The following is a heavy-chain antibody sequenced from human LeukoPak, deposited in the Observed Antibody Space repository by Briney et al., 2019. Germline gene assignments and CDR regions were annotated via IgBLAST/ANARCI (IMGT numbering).Heavy chain of an antibody. CDR3: ARQSTSSSELDY. D-gene: IGHD6-6*01. V-gene: IGHV5-51*01. CDR1: GYSFTTYW. CDR2: IYPGDSDT. Sequence: GESLKISYKGSGYSFTTYWIAWVRQMPGKGLEWMGIIYPGDSDTRYSPSFQGQVTISVDKSISTAYLQWSSLKASDIAMYYCARQSTSSSELDYWGQGTLVTVSS. J-gene: IGHJ4*02.